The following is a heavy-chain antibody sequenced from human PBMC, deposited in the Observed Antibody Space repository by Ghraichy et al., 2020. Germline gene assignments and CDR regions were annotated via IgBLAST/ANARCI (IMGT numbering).Heavy chain of an antibody. D-gene: IGHD6-13*01. CDR3: ARDIGFGSSWYADMFDY. Sequence: GGSLRLSCAASGFTFSSYSINWVRQAPGKGLEWVSYISSSSSTIYYADSVKGRFTISRDNAKNSLYLQMNSLRDEDTAVYYCARDIGFGSSWYADMFDYWGQGTLVTVSS. V-gene: IGHV3-48*02. J-gene: IGHJ4*02. CDR1: GFTFSSYS. CDR2: ISSSSSTI.